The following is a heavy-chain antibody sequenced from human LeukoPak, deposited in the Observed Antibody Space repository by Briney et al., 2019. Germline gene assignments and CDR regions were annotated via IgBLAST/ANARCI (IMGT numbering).Heavy chain of an antibody. V-gene: IGHV3-74*01. D-gene: IGHD2-15*01. CDR2: INSDGSST. J-gene: IGHJ4*02. CDR3: ATSTYCSGGSCYSRTFQY. Sequence: GGSLRLSCAASGFTFSSYWMHWVRHAPGKGLVWVSRINSDGSSTNYADSVKGRFTISRDNAKNTLYLQMNSLRAEDTAVYYCATSTYCSGGSCYSRTFQYWGRGTLVTVSS. CDR1: GFTFSSYW.